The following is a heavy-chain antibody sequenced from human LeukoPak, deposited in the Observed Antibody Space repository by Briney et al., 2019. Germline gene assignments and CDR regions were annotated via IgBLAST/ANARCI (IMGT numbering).Heavy chain of an antibody. D-gene: IGHD6-6*01. CDR1: GGTFSSYA. Sequence: ASVKVSCKASGGTFSSYAISWVRQAPGQGLEWMGGIIPIFGTANYAQKFQGRVTITTDESTSTAYMELSRLRSEDTAVYYCARERGSSSSLYYYYYMDVWGKGTTVTVSS. V-gene: IGHV1-69*05. CDR3: ARERGSSSSLYYYYYMDV. CDR2: IIPIFGTA. J-gene: IGHJ6*03.